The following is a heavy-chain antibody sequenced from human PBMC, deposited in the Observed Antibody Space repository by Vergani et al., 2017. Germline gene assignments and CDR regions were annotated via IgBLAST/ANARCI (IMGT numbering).Heavy chain of an antibody. D-gene: IGHD3-10*01. V-gene: IGHV4-31*03. Sequence: QEQLQESGPGLVKTSQTLSLTCTVSGGSISSGGYYWSWIRQHPGKGLEWIGYIYYSGSTYYNPSLKSRVTISVDTSKNQFSLKLSSVTAADTAVYYCARQGDLLWFGELFNWFDHWGQGTLVTVSS. CDR3: ARQGDLLWFGELFNWFDH. CDR2: IYYSGST. CDR1: GGSISSGGYY. J-gene: IGHJ5*02.